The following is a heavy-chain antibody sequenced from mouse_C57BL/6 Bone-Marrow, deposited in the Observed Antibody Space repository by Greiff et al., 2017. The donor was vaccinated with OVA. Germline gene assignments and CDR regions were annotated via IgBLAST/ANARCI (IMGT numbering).Heavy chain of an antibody. CDR3: ARHWQLGY. D-gene: IGHD3-1*01. CDR1: GFTFSSYG. CDR2: ISSGGSYT. J-gene: IGHJ2*01. Sequence: EVQGVESGGDLVKPGGSLKLSCAASGFTFSSYGMSWVRQTPDKRLEWVATISSGGSYTYYPDSVKGRFTISRDNAKNTLYLQMSSLKSEDTAMYYCARHWQLGYWGQGTTHTVSS. V-gene: IGHV5-6*01.